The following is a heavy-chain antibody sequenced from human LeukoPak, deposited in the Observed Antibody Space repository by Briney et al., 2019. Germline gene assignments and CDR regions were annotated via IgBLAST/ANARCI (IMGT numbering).Heavy chain of an antibody. CDR3: ARELPGYCSGGSCYYFDY. CDR1: GYTFTGCY. Sequence: ASVKVSCKASGYTFTGCYMHWVRQAPGQGLEWMGWINPNSGGTNYAQKFQGRVTMTRDTSISTAYMELSRLRSDDTAVYYCARELPGYCSGGSCYYFDYWGQGTLVTVSS. V-gene: IGHV1-2*02. J-gene: IGHJ4*02. D-gene: IGHD2-15*01. CDR2: INPNSGGT.